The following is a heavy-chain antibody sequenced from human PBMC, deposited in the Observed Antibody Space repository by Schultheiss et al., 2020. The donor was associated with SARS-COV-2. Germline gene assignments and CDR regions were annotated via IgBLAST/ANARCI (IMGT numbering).Heavy chain of an antibody. CDR2: IYYSGST. D-gene: IGHD2-2*02. J-gene: IGHJ6*02. CDR1: GGSVSIGSYY. CDR3: ARGRVVVVPAAISSGMDV. V-gene: IGHV4-39*07. Sequence: SETLSLTCTVSGGSVSIGSYYWSWIRQPPGKGLEWIGSIYYSGSTYYNPSLKSRVTISVDTSKNQFSLKMSSVTAADTAVYYCARGRVVVVPAAISSGMDVWGQGTTVTVSS.